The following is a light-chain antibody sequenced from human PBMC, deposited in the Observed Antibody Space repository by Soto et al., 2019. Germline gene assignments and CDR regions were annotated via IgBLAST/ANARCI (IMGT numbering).Light chain of an antibody. CDR1: ESISNF. Sequence: DIQMTQSPSTLAPSVGDRVTITCRASESISNFLAWYQQKQVKAPNLLIYKASSLESGVPSRLSGSGYGTEFTLTISSLQHDDFATYYCQPYNSYSRTFGQGTKVDIK. CDR3: QPYNSYSRT. V-gene: IGKV1-5*03. J-gene: IGKJ1*01. CDR2: KAS.